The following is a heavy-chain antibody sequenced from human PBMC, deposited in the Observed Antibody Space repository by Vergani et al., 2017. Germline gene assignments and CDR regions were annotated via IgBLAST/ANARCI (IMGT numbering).Heavy chain of an antibody. J-gene: IGHJ5*02. CDR3: ARGGMVFPLGHIPLLGTPFPNWFDP. CDR1: GGSISSGGYY. CDR2: INHSGST. V-gene: IGHV4-31*03. D-gene: IGHD2-8*01. Sequence: QVQLQESGPGLVKPSQTLSLTCTVSGGSISSGGYYWSWIRQPPGKGLEWIGEINHSGSTNYNPSLKSRVTISVDTSKNQFSLKLSSVTAADTAVYYCARGGMVFPLGHIPLLGTPFPNWFDPWGQGTLVTVSS.